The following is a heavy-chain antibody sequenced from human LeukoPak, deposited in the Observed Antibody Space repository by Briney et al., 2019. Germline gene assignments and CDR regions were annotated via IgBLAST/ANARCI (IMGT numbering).Heavy chain of an antibody. J-gene: IGHJ5*02. Sequence: SETLSLTCTVSGGSISSSSYYWGWIRQPPGKGLEWIGSIYYSGSTYYNPSLKSRVTISVDTSKNQFSLKLSSVTAADTAVHYCASEYYYDSSGYLNWFDPWGQGTLVTVSS. CDR3: ASEYYYDSSGYLNWFDP. V-gene: IGHV4-39*01. CDR2: IYYSGST. D-gene: IGHD3-22*01. CDR1: GGSISSSSYY.